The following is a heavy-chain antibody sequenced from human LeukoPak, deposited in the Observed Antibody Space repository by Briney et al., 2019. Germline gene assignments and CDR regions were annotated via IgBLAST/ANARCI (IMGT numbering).Heavy chain of an antibody. J-gene: IGHJ4*02. D-gene: IGHD2-21*02. Sequence: SETLSLTCTVSGGSVSSGSYYWSWIRQPPGKGLEWIGYIYYSGSTNYNPSLKSRVTISVDTSKNQFSLKLSSVTAADTAVYYCASSLAYCGGDCYGPYDYWGQGTLVTVSS. CDR1: GGSVSSGSYY. V-gene: IGHV4-61*01. CDR3: ASSLAYCGGDCYGPYDY. CDR2: IYYSGST.